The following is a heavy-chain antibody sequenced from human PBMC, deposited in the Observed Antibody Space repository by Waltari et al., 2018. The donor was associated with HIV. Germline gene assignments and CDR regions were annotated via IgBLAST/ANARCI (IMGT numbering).Heavy chain of an antibody. D-gene: IGHD6-19*01. V-gene: IGHV3-30*03. CDR3: ARGASGWSPGY. J-gene: IGHJ4*02. CDR2: ISYYGEKK. Sequence: QVQLVESGGGVVQPGRSLRLSCAASGFTFSSYGMHWVRQAPGKGVEWVTVISYYGEKKYYADSVKDRFTISRDNSKNTLYLQMNSLRPEDTAVYYCARGASGWSPGYWGQGTLVTVSS. CDR1: GFTFSSYG.